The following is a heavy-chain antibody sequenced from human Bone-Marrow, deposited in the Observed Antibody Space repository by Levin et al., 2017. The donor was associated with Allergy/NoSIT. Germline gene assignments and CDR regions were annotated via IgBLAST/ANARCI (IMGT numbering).Heavy chain of an antibody. CDR3: ATWTVTTGAFDF. V-gene: IGHV4-31*03. CDR1: GTSISSAGYY. Sequence: PSETLSLTCTVSGTSISSAGYYWSWIRQHPAKGLEWIGYIYYSGSADYNPSLQSRVNMSVETSKNQFSLKLSSVTAADTAVYYCATWTVTTGAFDFWGQGTILTVSS. J-gene: IGHJ3*01. CDR2: IYYSGSA. D-gene: IGHD3/OR15-3a*01.